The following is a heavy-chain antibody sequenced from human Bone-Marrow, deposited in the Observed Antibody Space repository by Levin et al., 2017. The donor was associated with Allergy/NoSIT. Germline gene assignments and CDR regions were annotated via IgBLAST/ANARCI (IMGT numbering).Heavy chain of an antibody. V-gene: IGHV4-39*07. CDR1: GGSISSRSYY. D-gene: IGHD6-13*01. J-gene: IGHJ5*02. CDR3: ARYTRVAAGTWFDP. Sequence: ESLKISCTVSGGSISSRSYYWGWIRQPPGKGLEWIGSIYYSGSTYYNPSLKSRVTISVDTSKNQFSLKLSSVTAADTAVYYCARYTRVAAGTWFDPWGQGTLVTVSS. CDR2: IYYSGST.